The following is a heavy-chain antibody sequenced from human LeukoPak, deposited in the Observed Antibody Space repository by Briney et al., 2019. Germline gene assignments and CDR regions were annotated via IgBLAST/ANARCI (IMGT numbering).Heavy chain of an antibody. J-gene: IGHJ4*02. Sequence: SETLSLTCAVYGGSFSGYYWSWIRQPPGKGLEWIGEINHSGSTNYNPSLKSRVTISVDTSKNQFSLKLSSVTAADTAVYYCARHRVTMIVVVHFDYWGQGTLVTVSS. CDR2: INHSGST. CDR1: GGSFSGYY. V-gene: IGHV4-34*01. D-gene: IGHD3-22*01. CDR3: ARHRVTMIVVVHFDY.